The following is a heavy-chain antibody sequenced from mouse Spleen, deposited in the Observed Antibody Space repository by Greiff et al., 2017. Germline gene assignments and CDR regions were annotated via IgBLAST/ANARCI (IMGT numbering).Heavy chain of an antibody. CDR2: INPYNGDT. CDR1: GYSFTGYF. Sequence: EVKLMESGPELVKPGDSVKISCKASGYSFTGYFMNWVMQSHGKSLEWIGRINPYNGDTFYNQKFKGKATLTVDKSSSTAHMELRSLTSEDSAVYYCARDRYDGHWFAYWGQGTLVTVSA. J-gene: IGHJ3*01. CDR3: ARDRYDGHWFAY. D-gene: IGHD2-14*01. V-gene: IGHV1-20*01.